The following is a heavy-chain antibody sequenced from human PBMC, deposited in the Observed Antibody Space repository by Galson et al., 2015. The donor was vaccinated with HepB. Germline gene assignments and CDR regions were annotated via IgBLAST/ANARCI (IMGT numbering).Heavy chain of an antibody. D-gene: IGHD2-15*01. J-gene: IGHJ4*02. Sequence: SLRLSCAASGFTFSNDAMSWVRQAPGKGLEWVSPISGSANCKYYTDSVKGRFSISRDNYKNRLYLQMSRLKVEITAVYYCAKVTMPRYCSGGRCRAEDYFDYLGEGSRVTVPA. CDR3: AKVTMPRYCSGGRCRAEDYFDY. CDR2: ISGSANCK. CDR1: GFTFSNDA. V-gene: IGHV3-23*01.